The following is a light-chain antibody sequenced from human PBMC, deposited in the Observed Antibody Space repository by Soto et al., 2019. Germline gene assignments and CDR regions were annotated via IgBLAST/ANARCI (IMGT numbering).Light chain of an antibody. CDR1: QSVGNY. CDR2: DAF. J-gene: IGKJ3*01. CDR3: QRRSNWQFT. V-gene: IGKV3-11*01. Sequence: DIVLTQSPATLSLSPGEGATLSCRASQSVGNYLAWYQQKPGQTPRLLIYDAFNRATGIPTRFSGSGSGTDFTLTISRLEPDDFALYYCQRRSNWQFTFGPGTKVDI.